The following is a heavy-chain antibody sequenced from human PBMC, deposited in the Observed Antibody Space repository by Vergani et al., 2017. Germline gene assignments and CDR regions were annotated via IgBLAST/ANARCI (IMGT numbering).Heavy chain of an antibody. CDR2: IGTAGDT. V-gene: IGHV3-13*01. J-gene: IGHJ3*02. D-gene: IGHD6-19*01. CDR3: AKVGRSEVAGTFGAFDI. CDR1: GFTFSHYS. Sequence: EVQMVESGGGLVKPGGSLRLSCVASGFTFSHYSMNWVRQATGKGLEWVSAIGTAGDTYYPGSVKGRFTISRDNSKNTLFLHMNSLRPEDTAVYYCAKVGRSEVAGTFGAFDIWGQGTMVTVSS.